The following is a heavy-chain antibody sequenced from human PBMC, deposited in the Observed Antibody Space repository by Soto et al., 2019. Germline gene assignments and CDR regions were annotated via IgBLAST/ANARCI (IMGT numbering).Heavy chain of an antibody. D-gene: IGHD4-17*01. CDR3: ARDYGDFAARDFYYYNGLDV. CDR2: VWCDGSKK. CDR1: GFTFSSYG. V-gene: IGHV3-33*01. Sequence: QVQLVESGGGVVQPGRSLRLSCAASGFTFSSYGTHWVRQAPGKGLEWVAGVWCDGSKKYYSDSVKGGFAVSRDNSKNTLYLQMNSLRAEDTAVYYCARDYGDFAARDFYYYNGLDVWGQGTTVTVSS. J-gene: IGHJ6*02.